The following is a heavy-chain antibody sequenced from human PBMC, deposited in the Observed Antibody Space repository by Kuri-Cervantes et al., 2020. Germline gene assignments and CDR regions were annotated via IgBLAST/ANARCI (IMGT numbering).Heavy chain of an antibody. Sequence: GGSLRLCCAASGFTCRSYEMNWVRQAPGKGLECVSYISSSGSTIYYADSVKGRFTISRDNAKNSLYLQMNSLRAEDTAVYYCACPAYCSWPVWCQGTTVTVSS. CDR1: GFTCRSYE. D-gene: IGHD3-10*01. V-gene: IGHV3-48*03. CDR2: ISSSGSTI. J-gene: IGHJ6*02. CDR3: ACPAYCSWPV.